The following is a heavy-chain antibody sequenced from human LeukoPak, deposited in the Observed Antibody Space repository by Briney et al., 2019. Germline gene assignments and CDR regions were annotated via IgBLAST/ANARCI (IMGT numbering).Heavy chain of an antibody. V-gene: IGHV4-34*01. J-gene: IGHJ4*02. Sequence: PSETLSLTCAVSGVSFDDYYWSWVRQPPGKGLEWIGEINHSGYTNDSPSLKSRVTISIDTSRKQFSLNLRSVTVVDTAVYYCTRMTTGHDYWGQGTLVTLSS. CDR2: INHSGYT. CDR3: TRMTTGHDY. D-gene: IGHD4-17*01. CDR1: GVSFDDYY.